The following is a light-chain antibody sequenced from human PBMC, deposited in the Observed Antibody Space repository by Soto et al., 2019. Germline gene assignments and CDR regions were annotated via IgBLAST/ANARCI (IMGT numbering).Light chain of an antibody. CDR1: SGYSDYK. CDR3: RSEHGSGSNFVIV. CDR2: VGAGGMVG. V-gene: IGLV9-49*03. Sequence: QAVLTQPPSASASLGASVTLTCTLNSGYSDYKVDWFQQRPGKGPRFLMRVGAGGMVGSKGDAIPDRFSVLGSDLNRYLTIKNIEEDDESDSLCRSEHGSGSNFVIVFGGGTKLTVL. J-gene: IGLJ2*01.